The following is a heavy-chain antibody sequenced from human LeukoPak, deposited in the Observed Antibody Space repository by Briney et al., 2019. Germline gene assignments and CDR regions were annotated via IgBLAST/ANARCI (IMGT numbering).Heavy chain of an antibody. CDR2: IFYSGST. J-gene: IGHJ4*02. D-gene: IGHD1-26*01. CDR3: ARDLGVVSHYPN. CDR1: GGSLSSSSYY. V-gene: IGHV4-39*07. Sequence: SETLSLTCTVSGGSLSSSSYYWGWIRQPPGKGLEWIGSIFYSGSTYYNPSLKSRVTLSVDTSKNQFSLKLSSLTAADTAVYYCARDLGVVSHYPNWGQGTLVTVSS.